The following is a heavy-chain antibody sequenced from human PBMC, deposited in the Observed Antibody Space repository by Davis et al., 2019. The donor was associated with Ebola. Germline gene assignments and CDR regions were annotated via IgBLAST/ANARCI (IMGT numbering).Heavy chain of an antibody. V-gene: IGHV3-7*01. J-gene: IGHJ4*02. CDR3: ARDTTIAGGGQNY. CDR1: GFTFSNAW. Sequence: GESLKISCAASGFTFSNAWMNWVRQAPGKGPEWVANIKEDGSDKYYVDSVKGRFTISRDNAKNSLYLQMNILRADDTALYYCARDTTIAGGGQNYWGQGTLVTVSS. CDR2: IKEDGSDK. D-gene: IGHD6-13*01.